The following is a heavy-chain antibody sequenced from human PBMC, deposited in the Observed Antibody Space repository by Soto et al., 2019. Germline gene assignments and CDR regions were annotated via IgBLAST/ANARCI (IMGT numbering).Heavy chain of an antibody. Sequence: PGGSLRLSCAASGFTFSAYSMNWVRQAPGKGLEWGSSISTSSTYIYYADSVKGRFTISRDDAKNSLYLQMNSLRVEDTALYYCARGGPRLDWFDPWGQGTLVTVSS. D-gene: IGHD3-10*01. CDR2: ISTSSTYI. CDR1: GFTFSAYS. CDR3: ARGGPRLDWFDP. V-gene: IGHV3-21*01. J-gene: IGHJ5*02.